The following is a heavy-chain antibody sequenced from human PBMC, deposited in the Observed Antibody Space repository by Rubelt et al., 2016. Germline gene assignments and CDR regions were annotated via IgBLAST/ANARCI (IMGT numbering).Heavy chain of an antibody. V-gene: IGHV4-39*01. CDR1: GGSITTSSSH. CDR3: ARGLTVAGIVRNRPRTYIDY. J-gene: IGHJ4*02. CDR2: FYYGGST. D-gene: IGHD6-19*01. Sequence: RGKPSETLSLTCTVSGGSITTSSSHWGWVRQAPGKGLEWIGSFYYGGSTYYSPSLKSRVTMSIDTSNNQFSLRLSSVTAADAAVYYCARGLTVAGIVRNRPRTYIDYWGQGTLVTVSS.